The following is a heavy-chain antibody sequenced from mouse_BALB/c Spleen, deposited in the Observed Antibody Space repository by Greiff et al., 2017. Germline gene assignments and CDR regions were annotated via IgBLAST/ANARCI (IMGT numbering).Heavy chain of an antibody. D-gene: IGHD1-1*01. V-gene: IGHV1S29*02. J-gene: IGHJ3*01. Sequence: EVQLQQSGPELVKPGASVKISCKASGYTFTDYNMHWVKQSHGKSLEWIGYIYPYNGGTGYNQKFKSKATLTVDNSSSTAYMELRSLTSEDSAVYYCALDYYGSSYPFAYWGQGTLVTVSA. CDR1: GYTFTDYN. CDR2: IYPYNGGT. CDR3: ALDYYGSSYPFAY.